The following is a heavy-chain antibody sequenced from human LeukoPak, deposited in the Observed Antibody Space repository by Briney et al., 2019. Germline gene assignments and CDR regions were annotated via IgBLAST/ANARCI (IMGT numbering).Heavy chain of an antibody. V-gene: IGHV1-69*05. D-gene: IGHD2-21*02. CDR3: ARGPGGDWFRGLMGYYYYMDV. Sequence: ASVKVSCKASGGTFSSYAISWVRQAPGQGLEWMGGIIPIFGTANYAQKFQGRVTITTDESTSTAYMELSSLRSEDTAVYYCARGPGGDWFRGLMGYYYYMDVWGKGTTVTVSS. J-gene: IGHJ6*03. CDR1: GGTFSSYA. CDR2: IIPIFGTA.